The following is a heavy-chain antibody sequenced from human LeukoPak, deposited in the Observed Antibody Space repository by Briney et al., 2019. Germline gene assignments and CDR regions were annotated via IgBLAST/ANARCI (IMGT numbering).Heavy chain of an antibody. D-gene: IGHD3-22*01. CDR1: GFTFSSYA. J-gene: IGHJ4*02. CDR2: ISSNGGST. Sequence: GGSLRLSCAASGFTFSSYAMHWVRQAPGKGLEYVSAISSNGGSTYYANSVKGRFTISRDNSKNTLYLQMGSLRAEDMAVYYCARAGSSGSLPHFDYWGQGTLVTVSS. V-gene: IGHV3-64*01. CDR3: ARAGSSGSLPHFDY.